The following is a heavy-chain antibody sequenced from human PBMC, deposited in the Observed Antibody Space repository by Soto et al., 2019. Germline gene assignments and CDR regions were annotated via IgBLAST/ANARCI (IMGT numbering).Heavy chain of an antibody. CDR2: IYYSGST. J-gene: IGHJ5*02. CDR3: AAQARYCSGSSCPVPNWFDP. CDR1: GGSISSYY. Sequence: PSETLSLTCTVSGGSISSYYWSWIRQPPGKGLEWIGYIYYSGSTNYNPSLKSRVTISVDTSKNQFSLKLSSVTAADTAVYYCAAQARYCSGSSCPVPNWFDPWGQGTLVTVSS. V-gene: IGHV4-59*01. D-gene: IGHD2-15*01.